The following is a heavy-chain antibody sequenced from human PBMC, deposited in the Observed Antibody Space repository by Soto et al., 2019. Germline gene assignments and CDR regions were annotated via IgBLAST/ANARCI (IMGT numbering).Heavy chain of an antibody. Sequence: QVQLVESGGGVVQPGRSLRLSCAASGFTFSSYAMKWVRQAPGKGLEWVALISYDGSSKYYADSVKGRFTISRDSSKNTLYLQMNSLGAADTAVYYCGRCTSTSCHLGSDYWGQGTLVTVSS. CDR2: ISYDGSSK. V-gene: IGHV3-30-3*01. J-gene: IGHJ4*02. CDR1: GFTFSSYA. D-gene: IGHD2-2*01. CDR3: GRCTSTSCHLGSDY.